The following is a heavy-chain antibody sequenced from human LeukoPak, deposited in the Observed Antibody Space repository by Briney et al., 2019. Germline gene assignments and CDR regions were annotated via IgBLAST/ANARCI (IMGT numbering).Heavy chain of an antibody. D-gene: IGHD6-19*01. J-gene: IGHJ4*02. CDR3: ARGAGAAPAA. Sequence: SETLSLTCAVYGESFSDRYWSWIRQPPGKGLEWIGEIIHTGSTYYNPSLESRVTISVDTSKNQFSLKLSSVTAADTAMYYCARGAGAAPAAWGQGTLVTVSS. V-gene: IGHV4-34*01. CDR2: IIHTGST. CDR1: GESFSDRY.